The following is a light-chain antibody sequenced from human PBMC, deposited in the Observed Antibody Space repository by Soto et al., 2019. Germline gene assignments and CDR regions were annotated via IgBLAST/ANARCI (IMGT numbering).Light chain of an antibody. CDR2: EDD. Sequence: NFMLTQPHSLSESPGKTVTISCSRSSCSIANNYVQWYQQRPGSAPTAVIHEDDQRPSGVPDRFSGSIDRSSNSASLTISGLKSEDEADYYCQSYDSTNQGVFGGGTKLTVL. J-gene: IGLJ2*01. CDR1: SCSIANNY. CDR3: QSYDSTNQGV. V-gene: IGLV6-57*03.